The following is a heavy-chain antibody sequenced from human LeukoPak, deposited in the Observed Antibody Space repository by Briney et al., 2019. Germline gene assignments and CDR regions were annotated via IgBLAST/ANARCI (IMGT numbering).Heavy chain of an antibody. CDR2: ISGSGGST. V-gene: IGHV3-23*01. CDR1: GFTFSSYE. D-gene: IGHD3-9*01. CDR3: AKGGLVILPFFDY. J-gene: IGHJ4*02. Sequence: PGGSLRLSCAASGFTFSSYEMNWVRQAPGKGLEWVSAISGSGGSTYYADSVKGRFTISRDNSKNTLYLQMNSLRAEDTAVYYCAKGGLVILPFFDYWGQGTLVTVSS.